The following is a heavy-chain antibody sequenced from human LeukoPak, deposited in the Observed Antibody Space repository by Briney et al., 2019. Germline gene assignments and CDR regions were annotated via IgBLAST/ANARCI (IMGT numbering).Heavy chain of an antibody. D-gene: IGHD4-17*01. Sequence: GGSLSLSCAASGFTFSSYSMNWVRQAPGKGLEWVSSISSSSSYIYYADSVKGRFTISRDNAKNSLYLQMNSLRAEDTAVYYCARSKGSYGDYAVWGQGTLVTVSS. CDR2: ISSSSSYI. J-gene: IGHJ4*02. CDR1: GFTFSSYS. V-gene: IGHV3-21*01. CDR3: ARSKGSYGDYAV.